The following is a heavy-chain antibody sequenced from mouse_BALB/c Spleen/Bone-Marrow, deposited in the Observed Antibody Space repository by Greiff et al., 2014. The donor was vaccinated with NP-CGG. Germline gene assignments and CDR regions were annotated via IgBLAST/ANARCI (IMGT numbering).Heavy chain of an antibody. V-gene: IGHV14-3*02. D-gene: IGHD1-1*01. CDR2: VDPANGNT. CDR1: GFNIKDTY. Sequence: VQLQQPGAELVKPGASVKLSCTASGFNIKDTYMHWVKQRPEQGLEWIGRVDPANGNTKYGPKFQGKATITADTSSNTAYLQLSSLTSEDTAVYYCAMYYYGSSLFAYWGQGTLVTVSA. J-gene: IGHJ3*01. CDR3: AMYYYGSSLFAY.